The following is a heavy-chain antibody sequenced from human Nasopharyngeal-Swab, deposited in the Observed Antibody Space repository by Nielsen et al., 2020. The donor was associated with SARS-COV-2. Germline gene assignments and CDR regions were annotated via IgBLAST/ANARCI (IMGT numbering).Heavy chain of an antibody. CDR2: ISASGVTT. CDR3: ARDRHNWNYVFDY. Sequence: GESLKISCSASGFTFSRFGMGWVRQAPGKGLEWVSAISASGVTTYYADSVKGRFTISRDNAKNSLYLQMNSLRAEDTAVYYCARDRHNWNYVFDYWGQGTLVTVSS. V-gene: IGHV3-23*01. D-gene: IGHD1-7*01. CDR1: GFTFSRFG. J-gene: IGHJ4*02.